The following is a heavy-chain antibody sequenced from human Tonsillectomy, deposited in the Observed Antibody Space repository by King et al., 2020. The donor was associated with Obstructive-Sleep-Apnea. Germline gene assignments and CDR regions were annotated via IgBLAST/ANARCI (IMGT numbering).Heavy chain of an antibody. J-gene: IGHJ4*02. Sequence: VQLQQWGAGLLKPSETLSLTCAVFGGSFSGHRWSWIRQSPGKGLQWIGEINDSGSTNYNPSLRSRVTISLDTSKNQFSLKLNSVTAADTAEYYCARRDDYWGQGTLVTVSS. V-gene: IGHV4-34*01. CDR3: ARRDDY. CDR2: INDSGST. CDR1: GGSFSGHR.